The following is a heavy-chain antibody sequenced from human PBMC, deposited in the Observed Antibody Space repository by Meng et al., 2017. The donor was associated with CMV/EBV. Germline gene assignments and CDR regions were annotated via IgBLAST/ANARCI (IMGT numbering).Heavy chain of an antibody. CDR3: ARDGGGYCSSTSCQDPYYYYGMDV. CDR2: MNPNSGNT. Sequence: ASVKVSCKASGYTFTSYDIYWVRQATGQGLEWMGWMNPNSGNTGYAQKFQGRVTITRNTSISTAYMELSSLRSEDTAVYYCARDGGGYCSSTSCQDPYYYYGMDVWGQGTTVTVSS. D-gene: IGHD2-2*01. J-gene: IGHJ6*02. V-gene: IGHV1-8*03. CDR1: GYTFTSYD.